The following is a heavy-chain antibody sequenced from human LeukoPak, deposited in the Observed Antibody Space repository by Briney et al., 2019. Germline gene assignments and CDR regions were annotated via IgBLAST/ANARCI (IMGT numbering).Heavy chain of an antibody. CDR3: ARDYGDSSFDY. J-gene: IGHJ4*02. CDR1: GFTFSSYW. V-gene: IGHV3-7*01. D-gene: IGHD4-17*01. Sequence: PGGSLRLSCAASGFTFSSYWMSWVRQAPGKGLEWVANIKQDGSEKYYVDSVKGRFTISRDNAKNSLYLQMNSLRAKETAVYYCARDYGDSSFDYWGQGTLVTVSS. CDR2: IKQDGSEK.